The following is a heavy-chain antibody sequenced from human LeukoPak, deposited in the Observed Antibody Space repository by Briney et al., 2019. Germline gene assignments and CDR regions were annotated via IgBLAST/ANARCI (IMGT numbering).Heavy chain of an antibody. CDR3: ARDLGAEWELLDYYMDV. CDR2: ISYDGSNT. D-gene: IGHD1-26*01. Sequence: GGSLRLSCAASGFTFSTYTMHWVRQAPGKGLEWVAVISYDGSNTYYADSVKGRFTISRDNSKNTLYLQMNSLRAEDTALYYCARDLGAEWELLDYYMDVWGKGTTVTVSS. J-gene: IGHJ6*03. CDR1: GFTFSTYT. V-gene: IGHV3-30-3*01.